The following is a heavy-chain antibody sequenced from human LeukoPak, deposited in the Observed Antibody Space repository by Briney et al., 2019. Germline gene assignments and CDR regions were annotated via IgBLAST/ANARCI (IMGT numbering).Heavy chain of an antibody. CDR3: AREGATTDPFDY. CDR2: IIPIFGTA. CDR1: GGTFSSYA. Sequence: GTSVKVSCKASGGTFSSYAISWVRQARGQGLEWMGGIIPIFGTANYAQKFQGRVTITTDESTSTAYMELSSLRSEDTAVYYCAREGATTDPFDYWGQGTLVTVSS. J-gene: IGHJ4*02. D-gene: IGHD5-12*01. V-gene: IGHV1-69*05.